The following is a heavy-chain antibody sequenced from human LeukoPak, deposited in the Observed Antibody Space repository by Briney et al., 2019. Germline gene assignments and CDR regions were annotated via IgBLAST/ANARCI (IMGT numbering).Heavy chain of an antibody. CDR1: GFTFSSYG. Sequence: GGSLRLSCAAAGFTFSSYGMNWVRQAPGKGLEWVSSISSSSSYIYYADSVKGRFTISRDNAKNSLYLQMNSLRAEDTAVYYCARAATGIFDYWGQGTLVTVSS. V-gene: IGHV3-21*01. CDR3: ARAATGIFDY. D-gene: IGHD5-12*01. CDR2: ISSSSSYI. J-gene: IGHJ4*02.